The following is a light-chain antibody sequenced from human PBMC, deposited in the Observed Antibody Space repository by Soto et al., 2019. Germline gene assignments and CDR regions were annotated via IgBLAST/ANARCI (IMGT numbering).Light chain of an antibody. CDR2: DVS. CDR3: SSYTSISTYV. Sequence: LTQPASVSGSPGQSITISCTGTSSDVGGYNYVSWYQQHPGKAPKLMIYDVSNRPSGVSNRFSGSKSGNTASLTISGLQAEDEAEYYCSSYTSISTYVFGTGTKVTV. V-gene: IGLV2-14*01. J-gene: IGLJ1*01. CDR1: SSDVGGYNY.